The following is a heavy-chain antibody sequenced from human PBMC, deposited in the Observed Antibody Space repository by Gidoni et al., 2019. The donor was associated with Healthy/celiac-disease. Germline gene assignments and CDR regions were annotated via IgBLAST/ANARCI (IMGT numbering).Heavy chain of an antibody. CDR1: GFAFSSYW. CDR2: IKQDGSEK. D-gene: IGHD3-22*01. Sequence: EVQRVESAGGLVQPGGSLRLCCAASGFAFSSYWMSWVRQAPGKGLEWVANIKQDGSEKYYVDSVKGRFTISRDNAKNSLYLQMNSLRAEDTAVYYCAREPIDHRSGYSNYYFDYWGQGTLVTVSS. J-gene: IGHJ4*02. CDR3: AREPIDHRSGYSNYYFDY. V-gene: IGHV3-7*01.